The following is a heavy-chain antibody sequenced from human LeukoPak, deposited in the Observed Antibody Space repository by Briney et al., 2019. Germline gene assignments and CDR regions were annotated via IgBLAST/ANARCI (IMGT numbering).Heavy chain of an antibody. CDR3: ARHNHYDRSGYYYLDY. D-gene: IGHD3-22*01. Sequence: PSETLTLTCTASGGSISGYYRSWVRQPPGKGLEWMGYIYYTGITNYNPSFKRGGTISVDTSNNQLFQKLSSVTAADTAVYYCARHNHYDRSGYYYLDYWGQGTLVTVSS. V-gene: IGHV4-59*08. J-gene: IGHJ4*02. CDR2: IYYTGIT. CDR1: GGSISGYY.